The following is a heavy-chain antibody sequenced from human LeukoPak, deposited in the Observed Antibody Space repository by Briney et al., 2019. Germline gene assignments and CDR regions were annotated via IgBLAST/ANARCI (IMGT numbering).Heavy chain of an antibody. D-gene: IGHD6-13*01. V-gene: IGHV3-7*01. CDR1: GFTFSSYW. J-gene: IGHJ4*02. CDR2: IKQDGSEK. CDR3: DLPPRYSSSPFDY. Sequence: QPGGSLRLSCAASGFTFSSYWMSWVRQAPGKGLEWVANIKQDGSEKYYVDSVKGRFTISRDNAKNSLYLQMNSLRAEDTAVYYCDLPPRYSSSPFDYWGQGTLVTVSS.